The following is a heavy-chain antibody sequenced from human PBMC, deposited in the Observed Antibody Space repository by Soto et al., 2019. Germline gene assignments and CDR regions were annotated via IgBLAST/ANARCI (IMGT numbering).Heavy chain of an antibody. CDR1: AYSFTNDD. V-gene: IGHV1-8*02. J-gene: IGHJ6*02. CDR2: ISPKTGNT. Sequence: GASVKVSCKASAYSFTNDDISWVRRATGQGLEWMGWISPKTGNTGFAQKFQGRVTMTRNTSITTAYMELTSLRSDDTAVYYCTRWLGYSAGSDVWGQGTTVTVSS. CDR3: TRWLGYSAGSDV. D-gene: IGHD5-18*01.